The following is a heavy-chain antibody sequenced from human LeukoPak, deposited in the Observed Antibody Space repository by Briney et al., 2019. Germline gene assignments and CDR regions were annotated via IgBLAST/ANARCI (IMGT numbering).Heavy chain of an antibody. D-gene: IGHD3-22*01. CDR1: GFTFTNHA. CDR3: AQGPYDGSGYYYASTLGLMPS. CDR2: ISGGVGRT. J-gene: IGHJ5*02. V-gene: IGHV3-23*01. Sequence: GGSLRLSCEASGFTFTNHAMNWVRQAPGKGLEWVSSISGGVGRTFYADSMQGRFTISRDNSKNALYLQLSSLRVIDTAIYYCAQGPYDGSGYYYASTLGLMPSWGPGTLVTVSS.